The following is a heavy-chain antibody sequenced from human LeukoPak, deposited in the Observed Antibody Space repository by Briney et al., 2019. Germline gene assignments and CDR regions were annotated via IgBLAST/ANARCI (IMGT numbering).Heavy chain of an antibody. CDR3: AKDPQGDIVGATYHAFDI. CDR2: ISHDGSNN. J-gene: IGHJ3*02. Sequence: GGSLRLSCAASGFTFSNYGMHWVRQAPGKGLEWVVVISHDGSNNNYADSVKGRFTISRDNSKNTLYLQMNSLRTEDTAVYYCAKDPQGDIVGATYHAFDIWGQGTMVTVSS. V-gene: IGHV3-30*18. CDR1: GFTFSNYG. D-gene: IGHD1-26*01.